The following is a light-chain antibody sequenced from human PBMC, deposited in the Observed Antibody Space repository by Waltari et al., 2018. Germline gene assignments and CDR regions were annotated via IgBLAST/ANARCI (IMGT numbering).Light chain of an antibody. V-gene: IGLV2-14*03. Sequence: QSALTQPASVSGSPGQSITISCTGTISEIGAYNHVSWYQQYPGQAHKLLIFDVSDPSPVLFDRFSVSHSVTPASLTISALQAEDAADYYFSSFTTSSSWIFGGGTTLTVL. CDR3: SSFTTSSSWI. J-gene: IGLJ2*01. CDR1: ISEIGAYNH. CDR2: DVS.